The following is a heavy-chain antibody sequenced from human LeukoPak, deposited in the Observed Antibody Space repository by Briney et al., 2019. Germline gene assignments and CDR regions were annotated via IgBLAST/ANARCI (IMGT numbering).Heavy chain of an antibody. CDR1: GFTFSNYN. CDR3: ARANTYYDFWSGYYRWYFDY. J-gene: IGHJ4*02. Sequence: GGSLRLSCAASGFTFSNYNLNWVRQAPGKGLEWVSGITWNSRSIAYADSVKGRFTISRDNAKNSLYLQMNSLRAEDTAVYYCARANTYYDFWSGYYRWYFDYWGQGTLVTVSS. CDR2: ITWNSRSI. V-gene: IGHV3-48*04. D-gene: IGHD3-3*01.